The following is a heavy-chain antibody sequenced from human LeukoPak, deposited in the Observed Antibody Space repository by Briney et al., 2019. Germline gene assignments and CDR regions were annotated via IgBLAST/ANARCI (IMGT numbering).Heavy chain of an antibody. V-gene: IGHV3-23*01. CDR2: ISGSAGST. CDR3: AKGGYCSSSSCYGNFDS. D-gene: IGHD2-2*03. J-gene: IGHJ4*02. Sequence: GESLRLSCAASGFTFSSYAMGWVRQAPGKGLEWVSSISGSAGSTYHADSVKGRFTISRDNSKNTLYLQMNSLRTEDTAVYYCAKGGYCSSSSCYGNFDSWGQGALVTVSS. CDR1: GFTFSSYA.